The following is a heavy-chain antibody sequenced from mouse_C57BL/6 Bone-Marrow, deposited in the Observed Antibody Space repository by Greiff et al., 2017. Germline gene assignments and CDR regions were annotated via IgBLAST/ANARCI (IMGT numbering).Heavy chain of an antibody. Sequence: QVHVKQSGAELARPGASVKLSCKASGYTFTSYGISWVKQRTGQGLEWIGEIYPRSGNTYYNEKFKGKATLTADKSSSTAYMELRSLTSEDSAVYFCARRGVDWYFDVWGTGTTVTVST. J-gene: IGHJ1*03. CDR3: ARRGVDWYFDV. CDR2: IYPRSGNT. V-gene: IGHV1-81*01. CDR1: GYTFTSYG.